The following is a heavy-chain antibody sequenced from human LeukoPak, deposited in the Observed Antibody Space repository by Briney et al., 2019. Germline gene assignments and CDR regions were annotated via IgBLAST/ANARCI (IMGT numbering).Heavy chain of an antibody. CDR2: INHSGST. CDR3: ARRSYCYDSSGPRSWFDP. J-gene: IGHJ5*02. CDR1: GGSFSGYY. V-gene: IGHV4-34*01. Sequence: SETLSLTCAVYGGSFSGYYWSWIRQPPGKGLEWIGEINHSGSTNYNPSLKSRVTISVDTSKNQFSLKLSSVTAADTAVYYCARRSYCYDSSGPRSWFDPWGQGTLVTVSS. D-gene: IGHD3-22*01.